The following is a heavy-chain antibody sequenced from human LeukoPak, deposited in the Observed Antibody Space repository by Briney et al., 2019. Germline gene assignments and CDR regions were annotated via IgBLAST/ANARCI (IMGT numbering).Heavy chain of an antibody. J-gene: IGHJ3*02. V-gene: IGHV3-48*03. CDR1: GFTFSSYE. Sequence: PGGSLRLSCAASGFTFSSYEMNWVRQAPGKGLEWVSYISSSGSTIYYADSVKGRFTISRDNAKNSLYVQMNSLRAEDTAVYYCARDIKYYYDSSGNDAFDIWGQGTMVTVSS. CDR3: ARDIKYYYDSSGNDAFDI. D-gene: IGHD3-22*01. CDR2: ISSSGSTI.